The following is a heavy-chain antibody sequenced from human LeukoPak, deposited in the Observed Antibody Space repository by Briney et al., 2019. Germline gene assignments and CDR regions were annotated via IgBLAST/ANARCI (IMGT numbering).Heavy chain of an antibody. CDR3: ARAGRMGEPGNFYI. D-gene: IGHD1-26*01. V-gene: IGHV4-4*07. CDR1: GGSISSYY. CDR2: IYTSGST. J-gene: IGHJ3*02. Sequence: PSETLSLTCTVSGGSISSYYWTWIRQPAGKGLEWIGRIYTSGSTDYNPSLKSRVTMSIDTSKNQFSLKLSSVTSADTAVYYCARAGRMGEPGNFYIWGQGTMVTVSS.